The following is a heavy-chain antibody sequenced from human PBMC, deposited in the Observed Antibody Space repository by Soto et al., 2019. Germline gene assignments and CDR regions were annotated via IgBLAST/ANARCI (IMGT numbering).Heavy chain of an antibody. CDR2: ISGSADST. CDR1: GFTFRNYA. CDR3: ARVYSSGWYLGYYFDY. J-gene: IGHJ4*02. D-gene: IGHD6-19*01. V-gene: IGHV3-23*01. Sequence: ESGGNSVQPGGSLRLSCAASGFTFRNYAMTWVRPAPGRGLGWVSLISGSADSTFYADSLKDRFTISRDNSKSTLYLQVNSLRAEDSAIYYCARVYSSGWYLGYYFDYWGQGALVTVSS.